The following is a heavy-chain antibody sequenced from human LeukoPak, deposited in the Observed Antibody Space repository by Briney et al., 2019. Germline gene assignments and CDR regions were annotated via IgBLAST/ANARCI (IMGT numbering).Heavy chain of an antibody. CDR1: GYSISSGYY. J-gene: IGHJ3*02. V-gene: IGHV4-38-2*02. CDR3: AREWSAFDI. CDR2: IYHSGST. D-gene: IGHD2-8*01. Sequence: SETLSLTCTVSGYSISSGYYWGWIRQPPGKGLEWIGSIYHSGSTYYNPSLKSRVTISVDTSKNQFSLKLSSVTAADTAVYYCAREWSAFDIWGQGTMVIVSS.